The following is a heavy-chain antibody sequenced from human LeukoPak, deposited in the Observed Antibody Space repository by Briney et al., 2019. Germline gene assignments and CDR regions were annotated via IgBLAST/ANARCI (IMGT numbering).Heavy chain of an antibody. D-gene: IGHD6-13*01. CDR1: GYTFTTYG. CDR3: ARLAAAGTIDY. V-gene: IGHV7-4-1*02. Sequence: GASVKVSCKASGYTFTTYGLNWVRQAPGQGLEWMGWINTNTGNPTYAQGFTGRFVFSLDTSVSTAYLQISSLKAEDTAVYYCARLAAAGTIDYWGQGTLVTVSS. CDR2: INTNTGNP. J-gene: IGHJ4*02.